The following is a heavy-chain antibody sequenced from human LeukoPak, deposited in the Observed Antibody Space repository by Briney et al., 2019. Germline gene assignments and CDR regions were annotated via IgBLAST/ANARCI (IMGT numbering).Heavy chain of an antibody. Sequence: ASVKVSCKASGYTFTGYYMHWVRQAPGQGLEWMGWINPNSGGTNYAQKFQGRVTMTRDTSISTAYMELSRLRSDDTAVYYCARGTKGAKNWFDPWGQGTLVTVSS. CDR3: ARGTKGAKNWFDP. D-gene: IGHD3-16*01. V-gene: IGHV1-2*02. CDR2: INPNSGGT. CDR1: GYTFTGYY. J-gene: IGHJ5*02.